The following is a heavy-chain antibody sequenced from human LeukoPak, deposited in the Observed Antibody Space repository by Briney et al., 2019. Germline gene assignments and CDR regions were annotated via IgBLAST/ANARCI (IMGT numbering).Heavy chain of an antibody. CDR3: ARDRRIVGALNDAFDI. J-gene: IGHJ3*02. CDR2: ISGSNSYI. D-gene: IGHD1-26*01. Sequence: GGSLRLSCAASGFTFSSYSMNWVRQAPGKGLEWVSSISGSNSYIYYADSMKGRFTISRDNAKNSLYLQMNSLRAEDTAVYYCARDRRIVGALNDAFDIWGQGTMVTVSS. CDR1: GFTFSSYS. V-gene: IGHV3-21*01.